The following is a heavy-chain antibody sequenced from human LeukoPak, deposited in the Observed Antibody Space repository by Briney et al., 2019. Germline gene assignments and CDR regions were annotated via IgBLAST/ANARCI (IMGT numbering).Heavy chain of an antibody. D-gene: IGHD2-21*02. CDR2: IYHSGST. J-gene: IGHJ4*02. CDR3: ARAYCGGDCYLGADYYFDY. V-gene: IGHV4-4*02. Sequence: SETLSLTCAVSGGSISSSNWWSWVRQPPGKGLEWIGEIYHSGSTNYNPSLKSRVTISVDRSKNQFSLKLSSVTAADTAVYYCARAYCGGDCYLGADYYFDYWGQGTLVTVSS. CDR1: GGSISSSNW.